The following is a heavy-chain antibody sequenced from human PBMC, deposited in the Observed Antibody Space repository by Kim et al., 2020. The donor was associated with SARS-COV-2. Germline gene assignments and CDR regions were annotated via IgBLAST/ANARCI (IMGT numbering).Heavy chain of an antibody. CDR2: IYTGDST. Sequence: GGSLRLSCAASGFTVSGNSMNWVRQAPGKGLEWVSIIYTGDSTYYADSVKGRFTISRDSSKNTVYLQMNSLRAEDTALYYCAREPGQWRAYLDSWGQGTLVTVSS. V-gene: IGHV3-53*01. D-gene: IGHD6-19*01. J-gene: IGHJ4*02. CDR3: AREPGQWRAYLDS. CDR1: GFTVSGNS.